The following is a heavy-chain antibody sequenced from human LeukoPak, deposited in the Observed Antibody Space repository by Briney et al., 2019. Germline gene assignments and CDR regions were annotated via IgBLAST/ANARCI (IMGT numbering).Heavy chain of an antibody. CDR1: GFTVSSNY. J-gene: IGHJ6*02. D-gene: IGHD4-17*01. CDR3: ASQGTVTTQGGYYYYYGMGV. CDR2: IYSGGST. Sequence: GGSLRLSCAASGFTVSSNYMSWVRQAPGKGLEWVSVIYSGGSTYYADSVKGRFTISRDNSKNTLYLQMNSLRAEDTAVYYCASQGTVTTQGGYYYYYGMGVWGQGTTVTVSS. V-gene: IGHV3-53*01.